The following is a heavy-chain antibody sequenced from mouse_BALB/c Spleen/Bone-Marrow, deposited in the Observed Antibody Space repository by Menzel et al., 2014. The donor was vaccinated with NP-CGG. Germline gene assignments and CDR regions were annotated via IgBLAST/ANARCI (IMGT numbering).Heavy chain of an antibody. CDR2: ISSGGSYS. J-gene: IGHJ3*01. CDR3: VREGAY. Sequence: EVKLVDSGGGLVKPGGSLKVSCAASGFTFSSYAMSWVRQSPEKRLEWVAEISSGGSYSYYPDTVTGRFTISRDNAKNTLNLEMSSLRSEDTAMYYCVREGAYWGQGTLVTLSA. CDR1: GFTFSSYA. V-gene: IGHV5-9-4*01.